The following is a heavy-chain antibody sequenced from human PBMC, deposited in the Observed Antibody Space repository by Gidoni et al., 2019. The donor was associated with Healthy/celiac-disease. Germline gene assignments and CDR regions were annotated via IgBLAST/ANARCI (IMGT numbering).Heavy chain of an antibody. J-gene: IGHJ4*02. CDR1: GFTFDDYA. Sequence: EVQLVESGGGLVQPGRSLRLSCAASGFTFDDYAMHWVRQAPGKGLEWVSGIGWNSGSIGYADSVKGRFTISRDNAKNSLYLQMNSLRAEDTALYYCAKGLLYNWNTAGIDYWGQGTLVTVSS. CDR2: IGWNSGSI. D-gene: IGHD1-20*01. V-gene: IGHV3-9*01. CDR3: AKGLLYNWNTAGIDY.